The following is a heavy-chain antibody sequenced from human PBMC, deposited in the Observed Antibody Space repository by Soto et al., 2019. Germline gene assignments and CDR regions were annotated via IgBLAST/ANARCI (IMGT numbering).Heavy chain of an antibody. CDR3: AGRTYYYDSSGYYYFSRRPLIS. V-gene: IGHV4-34*01. J-gene: IGHJ4*02. D-gene: IGHD3-22*01. Sequence: SETLSLTCAVYGGSFSGYYWSWIRQPPGKGLEWIGEINHSESTNYNPSLKSRVTISVDTSKNQFSLKLSSVTAADTAVYYCAGRTYYYDSSGYYYFSRRPLISWGQGALVTVSS. CDR1: GGSFSGYY. CDR2: INHSEST.